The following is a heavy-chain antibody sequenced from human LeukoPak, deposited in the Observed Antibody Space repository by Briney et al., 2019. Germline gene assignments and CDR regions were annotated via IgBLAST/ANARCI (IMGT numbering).Heavy chain of an antibody. J-gene: IGHJ4*02. D-gene: IGHD2-2*01. CDR1: GGSMRNYY. V-gene: IGHV4-59*01. Sequence: SETLSLTCAVSGGSMRNYYWSWIRHPPGKGLEWIGYTYDSGSSSYNPSLRSRVSIPIDTSKNQFSLNLSSVTAADTAVYYCARGWASSWYYFDFWGQGTLVTVSS. CDR2: TYDSGSS. CDR3: ARGWASSWYYFDF.